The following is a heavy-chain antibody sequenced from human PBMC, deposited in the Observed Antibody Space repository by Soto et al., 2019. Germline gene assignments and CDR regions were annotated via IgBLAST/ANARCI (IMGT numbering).Heavy chain of an antibody. CDR3: ARGGRGWYHHFDY. V-gene: IGHV3-53*01. J-gene: IGHJ4*02. D-gene: IGHD6-19*01. CDR2: IYSGGST. CDR1: GFTVNINH. Sequence: LRLSCAASGFTVNINHMSWVRQAPGKGLEWVSVIYSGGSTYYADSVKGRFTISRDNSKNTLNLQMNSLRAEDTAVYYCARGGRGWYHHFDYWGQGTQVTVSS.